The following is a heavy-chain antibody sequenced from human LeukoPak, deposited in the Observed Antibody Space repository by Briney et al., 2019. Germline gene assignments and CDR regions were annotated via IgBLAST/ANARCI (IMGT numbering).Heavy chain of an antibody. CDR2: ISWNSGSI. CDR1: GFTFDDYA. D-gene: IGHD3-10*01. CDR3: ARWASAVVRGDGAFDI. Sequence: PGGSLRLSCAASGFTFDDYAMHWVRQAPGKGLEWVSGISWNSGSIGYADSVKGRFTISRDNAKNPLYLQMNSLRAEDTAVYYCARWASAVVRGDGAFDIWGQGTMVTVSS. V-gene: IGHV3-9*01. J-gene: IGHJ3*02.